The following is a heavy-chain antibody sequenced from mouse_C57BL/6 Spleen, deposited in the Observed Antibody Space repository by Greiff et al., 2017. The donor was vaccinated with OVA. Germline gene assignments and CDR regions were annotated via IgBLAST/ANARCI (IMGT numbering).Heavy chain of an antibody. CDR3: ARGKNDYDYYAMDY. D-gene: IGHD2-4*01. CDR2: IYPGSGST. CDR1: GYTFTSYW. V-gene: IGHV1-55*01. Sequence: VQLQHPGAELVKPGASVKMSCKASGYTFTSYWITWVKQRPGQGLEWIGDIYPGSGSTNYNEKFKSKATLTVDTSSSTAYMQLSSLTSEDSAVYYCARGKNDYDYYAMDYWGQGTSVTDSS. J-gene: IGHJ4*01.